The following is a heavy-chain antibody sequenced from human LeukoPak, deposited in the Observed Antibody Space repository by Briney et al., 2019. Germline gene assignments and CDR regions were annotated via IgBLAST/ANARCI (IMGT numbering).Heavy chain of an antibody. CDR2: IKQDGSEK. D-gene: IGHD3-3*01. CDR3: ARITYYDFWSGYFDY. CDR1: GFTFSSYW. J-gene: IGHJ4*02. Sequence: GGSLRLSCAASGFTFSSYWMSWVRQAPGKGLEWVANIKQDGSEKCYVDSVKGRFTISRDNAKNSLYLQMNSLRAEDTAVYYCARITYYDFWSGYFDYWGQGTLVTVSS. V-gene: IGHV3-7*01.